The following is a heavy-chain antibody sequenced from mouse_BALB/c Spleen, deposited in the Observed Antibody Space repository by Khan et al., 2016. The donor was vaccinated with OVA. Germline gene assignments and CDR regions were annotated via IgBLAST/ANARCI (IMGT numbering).Heavy chain of an antibody. CDR2: ISYSGVT. J-gene: IGHJ2*01. Sequence: EVQLQESGPGLVKPSQSLSLTCTVTGYSITSGYAWNWIRQFPGNKLEWMGHISYSGVTSYTPSLKSRTSITRDTSTNQFFMQLHSVTTEDTAAYYCARGNYYGYYFDYWGQGTTLTVSS. V-gene: IGHV3-2*02. D-gene: IGHD1-1*01. CDR3: ARGNYYGYYFDY. CDR1: GYSITSGYA.